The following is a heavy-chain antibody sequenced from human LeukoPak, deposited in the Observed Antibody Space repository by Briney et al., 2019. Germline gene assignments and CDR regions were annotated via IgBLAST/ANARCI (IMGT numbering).Heavy chain of an antibody. Sequence: SETLSLTCTVSGGSISSYYWSWIRQPPGEGLEWIGFIYYSGSTNQNPSLKSRVTMSVDTSKNQFFLRLSSVTAADTAVYYCARLGDGFNTAGGFDYWGQGTLVTVSS. CDR2: IYYSGST. J-gene: IGHJ4*02. CDR3: ARLGDGFNTAGGFDY. V-gene: IGHV4-59*08. CDR1: GGSISSYY. D-gene: IGHD5-24*01.